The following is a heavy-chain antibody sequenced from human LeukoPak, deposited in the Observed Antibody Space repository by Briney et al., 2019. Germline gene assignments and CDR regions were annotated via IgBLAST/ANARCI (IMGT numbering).Heavy chain of an antibody. J-gene: IGHJ4*02. CDR1: GFTFTSYT. V-gene: IGHV3-21*01. Sequence: GSLRLSCAASGFTFTSYTMNWVRQAPGKGLEWVSSISGSSGYLYHADSVKGRFTISRDNAENSLYLQMSSQRAEDTAVYYCAREAVAATNTFDYWGQGTLVTVSS. CDR3: AREAVAATNTFDY. D-gene: IGHD6-13*01. CDR2: ISGSSGYL.